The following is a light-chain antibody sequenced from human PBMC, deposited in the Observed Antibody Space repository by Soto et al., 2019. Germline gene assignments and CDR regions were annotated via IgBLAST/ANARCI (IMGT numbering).Light chain of an antibody. V-gene: IGKV1-5*01. Sequence: DIQMTQSPSTLSASVGDRDTITCRASQSISSWLAWYQQKPGKAPKLLIYDASSVESGVPSRFSGSGSGTEFPLTISSLQPDDFATYYCQQYNSYPYTFGQGTKLEIK. CDR2: DAS. CDR3: QQYNSYPYT. J-gene: IGKJ2*01. CDR1: QSISSW.